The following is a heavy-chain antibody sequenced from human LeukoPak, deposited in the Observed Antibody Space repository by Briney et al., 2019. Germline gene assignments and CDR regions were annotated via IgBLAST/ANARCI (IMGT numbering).Heavy chain of an antibody. J-gene: IGHJ6*02. V-gene: IGHV3-23*01. CDR1: GFTFSSYA. CDR3: AKDEPTTVTTLPYYYYGMDV. D-gene: IGHD4-11*01. CDR2: ISGSGGST. Sequence: GGSLRLSCAASGFTFSSYAMSWVRQAPGKGLEWVSAISGSGGSTYYADSVKGRFTISRDNSKNTLYLQMNSLRAEDTAVYYCAKDEPTTVTTLPYYYYGMDVWGQGTTVTVSS.